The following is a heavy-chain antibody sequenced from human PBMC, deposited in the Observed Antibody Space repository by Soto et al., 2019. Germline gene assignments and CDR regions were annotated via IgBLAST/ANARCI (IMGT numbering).Heavy chain of an antibody. CDR2: IFSSGTT. J-gene: IGHJ6*02. CDR3: ARVPSPFDYYYAMEV. D-gene: IGHD3-16*01. Sequence: PSETLSLTCTVSGDSISSGNKYWSWIRQPPGKGLEWIGYIFSSGTTYYNPSLKSRLTMSLDASQNQFSLKLNSLTDADTAVYFCARVPSPFDYYYAMEVWGQGTRVTVSS. V-gene: IGHV4-30-4*01. CDR1: GDSISSGNKY.